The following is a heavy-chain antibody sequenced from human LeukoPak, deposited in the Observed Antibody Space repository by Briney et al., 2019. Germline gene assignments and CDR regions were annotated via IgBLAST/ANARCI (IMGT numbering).Heavy chain of an antibody. Sequence: SETLSLTCPVSGDSISDYYWSWIRQPPGKGLEWIGYISYSGNTNYNPSLKSRVTISFDTSNNQFSLKLTSVTAADSAVYYCATYSGSYSDAFDIWGQGTMVTVSS. J-gene: IGHJ3*02. D-gene: IGHD1-26*01. CDR3: ATYSGSYSDAFDI. CDR2: ISYSGNT. V-gene: IGHV4-59*08. CDR1: GDSISDYY.